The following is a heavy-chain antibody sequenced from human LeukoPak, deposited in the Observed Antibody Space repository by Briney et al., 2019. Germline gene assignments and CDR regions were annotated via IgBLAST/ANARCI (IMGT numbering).Heavy chain of an antibody. J-gene: IGHJ4*02. CDR2: ISVSGGSI. D-gene: IGHD2-2*01. CDR1: GFTFSNYA. CDR3: AKDPCSSTSCYGGRDYFDY. V-gene: IGHV3-23*01. Sequence: GGSLRLSCAASGFTFSNYALHWVRQAPGKGLEWVSGISVSGGSIYYADSVTGRFTISRDNSKDTLYLQMNSLRAGDTAVYYCAKDPCSSTSCYGGRDYFDYWGQGTLVTVSS.